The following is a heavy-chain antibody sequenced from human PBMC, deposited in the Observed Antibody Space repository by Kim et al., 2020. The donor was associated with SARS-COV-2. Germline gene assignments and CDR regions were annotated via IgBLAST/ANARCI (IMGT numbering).Heavy chain of an antibody. V-gene: IGHV1-2*02. CDR3: ARDDYVGNSLDY. Sequence: ASVKVSCKASGYTFTGYYMHWVRQAPGLGLEWMGWISLKSGGTNYAQNFQGRVTMTRDTSISTAYMDLSSLRSDDTAVYYCARDDYVGNSLDYWGQGTLVTVSS. D-gene: IGHD4-17*01. CDR2: ISLKSGGT. J-gene: IGHJ4*02. CDR1: GYTFTGYY.